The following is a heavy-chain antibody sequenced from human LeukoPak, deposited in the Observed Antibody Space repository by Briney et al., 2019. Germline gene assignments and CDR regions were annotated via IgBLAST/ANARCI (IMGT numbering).Heavy chain of an antibody. CDR1: GFTFSSYW. CDR3: ARAGYYGDAFDI. J-gene: IGHJ3*02. CDR2: INSDGSST. Sequence: PGGSLRLSCAASGFTFSSYWMHWVRQAPGKGLVWVSRINSDGSSTSYADSVKGRFTISRDNAKNTLYLQMNSLRAEDTAVYYCARAGYYGDAFDIWGQGTMVTVSS. D-gene: IGHD3-10*01. V-gene: IGHV3-74*01.